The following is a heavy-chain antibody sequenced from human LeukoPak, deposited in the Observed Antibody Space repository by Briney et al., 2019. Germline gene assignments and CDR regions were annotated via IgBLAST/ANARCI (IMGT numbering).Heavy chain of an antibody. J-gene: IGHJ4*02. Sequence: SETLSLTCTVSGGSISSSSYYWGWIRQPPGKGLEWIGSIYYSGSIYYNPSLKSRVTISVDTSKNQFSLKVSSVTAADTAVYYCAKGGWSLGYWGQGTLVTVSS. CDR3: AKGGWSLGY. D-gene: IGHD3-3*01. CDR1: GGSISSSSYY. V-gene: IGHV4-39*01. CDR2: IYYSGSI.